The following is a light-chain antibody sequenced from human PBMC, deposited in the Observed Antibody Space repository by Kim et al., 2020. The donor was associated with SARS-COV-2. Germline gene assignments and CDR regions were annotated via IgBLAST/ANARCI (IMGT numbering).Light chain of an antibody. J-gene: IGLJ1*01. CDR2: DVS. Sequence: GQWITISCTGTSIDVGSDKYVSWYQQYPGKAPKLMIYDVSERPSGASTRFSGSKSGNTASLTISGLQAEDEADYYCSSYTTSNTYVFGTGTKVTVL. V-gene: IGLV2-14*04. CDR3: SSYTTSNTYV. CDR1: SIDVGSDKY.